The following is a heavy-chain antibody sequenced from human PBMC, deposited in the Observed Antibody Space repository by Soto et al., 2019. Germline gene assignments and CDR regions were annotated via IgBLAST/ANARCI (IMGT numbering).Heavy chain of an antibody. Sequence: QVQLVQSGAEVKKPGSSVKVSCKASGGTFSSYTISWVRQAPGQGLEWMGRIIPILGIANYAQKFQGRVTVTADKSASTGYMELRRLRSEDTAVYYCARGYYDILPGLGYGMDVWGQGTTVTVSS. CDR3: ARGYYDILPGLGYGMDV. CDR2: IIPILGIA. J-gene: IGHJ6*02. D-gene: IGHD3-9*01. CDR1: GGTFSSYT. V-gene: IGHV1-69*02.